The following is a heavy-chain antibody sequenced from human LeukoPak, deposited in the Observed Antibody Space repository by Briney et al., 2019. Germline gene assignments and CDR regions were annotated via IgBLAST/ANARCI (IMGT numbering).Heavy chain of an antibody. CDR2: IYCSGST. J-gene: IGHJ4*02. Sequence: SETLSLTCTVSGGSISSSSYYWGWIRQPTGKGLEWIGSIYCSGSTYYNPSLKSRVTISVDTSKNQFSLKLSSVTAADTAVYYCARVPRVRIVVVPAAMSYFDYWGQGTLVTVSS. D-gene: IGHD2-2*01. V-gene: IGHV4-39*01. CDR1: GGSISSSSYY. CDR3: ARVPRVRIVVVPAAMSYFDY.